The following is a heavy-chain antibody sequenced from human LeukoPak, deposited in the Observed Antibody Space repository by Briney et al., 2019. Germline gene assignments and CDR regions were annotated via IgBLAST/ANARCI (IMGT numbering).Heavy chain of an antibody. CDR1: GGSFSGYY. J-gene: IGHJ6*02. V-gene: IGHV4-34*01. CDR2: INHSGST. D-gene: IGHD2-2*01. Sequence: SETLSRTCAVYGGSFSGYYWSWIRQPPGKGLEWIGEINHSGSTNYNPSLKSRVTISVDTSKNQFSLKLSSVTAADTAVYYCARRSTRLYYYYGMDVWGQGTTVTVSS. CDR3: ARRSTRLYYYYGMDV.